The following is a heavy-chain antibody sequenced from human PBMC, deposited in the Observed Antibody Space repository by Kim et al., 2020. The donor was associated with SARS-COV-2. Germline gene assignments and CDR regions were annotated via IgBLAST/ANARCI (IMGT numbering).Heavy chain of an antibody. Sequence: GGSLRLSCAASGFTFSSYGMHWVRQAPGKGLEWVAVIWYDGSNKYYADSVKGRFTISRDNSKNTLYLQMNSLRAEDTAVYYCAKEGDSGSYYFDYLGQGTLVIVSS. J-gene: IGHJ4*02. CDR1: GFTFSSYG. CDR3: AKEGDSGSYYFDY. D-gene: IGHD1-26*01. V-gene: IGHV3-33*06. CDR2: IWYDGSNK.